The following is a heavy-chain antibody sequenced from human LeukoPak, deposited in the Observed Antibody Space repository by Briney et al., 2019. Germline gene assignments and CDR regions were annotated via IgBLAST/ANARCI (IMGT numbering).Heavy chain of an antibody. Sequence: SQTLSLTCTVSGGSISSAGYYWTWIRQHPGKGLEWIGYIYYSGSTSYNPSLKSRVTISGDTSKDQVSLKLSSVTAADTAVYSCARMIRGYNAFDIWGQGTVVTVSS. V-gene: IGHV4-31*03. D-gene: IGHD2-2*02. CDR3: ARMIRGYNAFDI. CDR2: IYYSGST. J-gene: IGHJ3*02. CDR1: GGSISSAGYY.